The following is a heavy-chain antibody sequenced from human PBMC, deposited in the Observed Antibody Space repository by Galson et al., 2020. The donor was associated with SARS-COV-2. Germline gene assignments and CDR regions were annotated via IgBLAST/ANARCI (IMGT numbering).Heavy chain of an antibody. D-gene: IGHD3-22*01. V-gene: IGHV3-33*01. CDR2: IWYDGSNK. CDR1: GFTFSSYG. Sequence: GESQKISCAASGFTFSSYGMHWVRQAPVKGLEWVAVIWYDGSNKYYADSVKGRFTISRDNSKNTLYLQMNSLRAEDTAVYYCAREKFYYDSSSYDIWGQGTMVTVSS. CDR3: AREKFYYDSSSYDI. J-gene: IGHJ3*02.